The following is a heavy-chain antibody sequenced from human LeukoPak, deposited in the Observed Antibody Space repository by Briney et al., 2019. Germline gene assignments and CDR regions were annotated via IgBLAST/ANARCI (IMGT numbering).Heavy chain of an antibody. V-gene: IGHV4-34*01. CDR1: GGSFSGYY. D-gene: IGHD6-19*01. J-gene: IGHJ4*02. CDR3: ARGLAVAGNGGENY. CDR2: INHSGST. Sequence: SETLSLTCAVYGGSFSGYYWSWIRQPPGKGLEWIGEINHSGSTNYNPSLKSRVTISVDTSKNQFSPKLSSVTAADTAVYYCARGLAVAGNGGENYWGQGTLVTVSS.